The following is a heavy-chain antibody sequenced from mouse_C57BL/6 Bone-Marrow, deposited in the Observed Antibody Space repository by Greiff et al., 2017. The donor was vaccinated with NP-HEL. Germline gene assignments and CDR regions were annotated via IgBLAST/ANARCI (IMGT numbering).Heavy chain of an antibody. Sequence: VQLKQSGAELVRPGASVKLSCTASGFNIKDDYMHWVKQRPEQGLEWIGWIDPENGDTEYASKFQGKATITADTSSNTAYLQLSSLTSEDTAVYYCTTRYLDYWGQGTTLTVSS. CDR2: IDPENGDT. CDR3: TTRYLDY. J-gene: IGHJ2*01. V-gene: IGHV14-4*01. CDR1: GFNIKDDY.